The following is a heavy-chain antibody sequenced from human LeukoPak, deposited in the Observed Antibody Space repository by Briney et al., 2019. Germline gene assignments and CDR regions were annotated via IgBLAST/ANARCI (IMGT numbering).Heavy chain of an antibody. CDR1: GFTFSSYA. Sequence: PGGSLRLSCAASGFTFSSYAMNWARQAPGKGLEWVSYISSSGSIIYYADSVKGRFTISRDNAKNSLYLQMNSLRADDTAVYYCASNTVVRGVIRETGYGMDVWGQGTTVTVSS. D-gene: IGHD3-10*01. CDR2: ISSSGSII. CDR3: ASNTVVRGVIRETGYGMDV. J-gene: IGHJ6*02. V-gene: IGHV3-48*03.